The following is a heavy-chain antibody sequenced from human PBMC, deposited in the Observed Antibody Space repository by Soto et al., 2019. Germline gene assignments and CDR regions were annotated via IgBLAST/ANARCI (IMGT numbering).Heavy chain of an antibody. CDR2: ISAYKGNT. J-gene: IGHJ4*02. D-gene: IGHD6-6*01. Sequence: ASVKVSFKASGFTFTKYGISWLRQAPGQGLEWMGWISAYKGNTNYAQKFQGRVTMNTDTSTSIAYLELGSLRSDDMAVYFCASRSGQLPYYFDYWGQGTQVTVSS. CDR3: ASRSGQLPYYFDY. CDR1: GFTFTKYG. V-gene: IGHV1-18*03.